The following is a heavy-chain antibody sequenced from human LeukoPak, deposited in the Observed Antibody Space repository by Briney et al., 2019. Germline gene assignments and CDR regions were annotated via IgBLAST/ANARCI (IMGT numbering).Heavy chain of an antibody. J-gene: IGHJ4*02. V-gene: IGHV3-48*01. CDR2: ISSSSSTI. CDR3: ARDSSSVGVRGYYFDY. Sequence: PGGSLRLSCAASGFIFSSYSMNWVRQAPGKGLEWVSYISSSSSTIYYADSVKGRFTISRDNAKNSLYLQMNSLRAEDTAVYYCARDSSSVGVRGYYFDYWGQGTLVTASS. CDR1: GFIFSSYS. D-gene: IGHD1-26*01.